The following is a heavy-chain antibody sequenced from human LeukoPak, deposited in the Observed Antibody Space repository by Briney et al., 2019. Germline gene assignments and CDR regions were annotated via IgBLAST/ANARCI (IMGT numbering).Heavy chain of an antibody. J-gene: IGHJ3*02. V-gene: IGHV3-48*03. CDR3: ARDQPYGSGSYYNAAFDT. CDR1: GFTFSSYE. CDR2: ISSSGSTI. D-gene: IGHD3-10*01. Sequence: QAGGPLRLPCAASGFTFSSYEMNWVRQAPGKGLEWVSYISSSGSTIYYADSVKGRFTISRDNAKNSLYLQMNSLRAEDTAVYYCARDQPYGSGSYYNAAFDTWGQGTMVTVSS.